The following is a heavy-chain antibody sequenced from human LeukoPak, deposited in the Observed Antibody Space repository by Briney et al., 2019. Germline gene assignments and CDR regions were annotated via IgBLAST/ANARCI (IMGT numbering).Heavy chain of an antibody. CDR1: GYTFTSYA. Sequence: ASVKVSCKASGYTFTSYAMNWVRQAPGQGLGWMGWINTNTGNPTYAQGFTGRFVFSLDTSVSTAYLQISSLQAEDTAVYYCARDYYDSSGYPWGFDYWGQGTLVTVSS. J-gene: IGHJ4*02. CDR2: INTNTGNP. D-gene: IGHD3-22*01. V-gene: IGHV7-4-1*02. CDR3: ARDYYDSSGYPWGFDY.